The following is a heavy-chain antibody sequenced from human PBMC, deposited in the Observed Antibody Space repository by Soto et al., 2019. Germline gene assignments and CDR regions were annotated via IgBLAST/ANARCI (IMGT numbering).Heavy chain of an antibody. Sequence: VQLVESGGGVVQPGRSLRLSCAASGFTFSSYSMNWVRQAPGKGLEWVSSISSSSSYIYYADSVKGRFTISRDNAKNSLYLQMNSLRAEDTAVYYCAPYCSSTSCPFDYWGQGTLVTVSS. CDR1: GFTFSSYS. CDR2: ISSSSSYI. D-gene: IGHD2-2*01. J-gene: IGHJ4*02. V-gene: IGHV3-21*01. CDR3: APYCSSTSCPFDY.